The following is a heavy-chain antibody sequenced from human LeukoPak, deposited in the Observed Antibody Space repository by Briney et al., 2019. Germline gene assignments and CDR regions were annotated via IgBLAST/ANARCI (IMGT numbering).Heavy chain of an antibody. CDR1: GYTFTSYG. J-gene: IGHJ4*02. V-gene: IGHV1-18*01. D-gene: IGHD3-9*01. CDR3: ARAHYDILTGYYSAMGRAYDY. Sequence: ASVKVSCKASGYTFTSYGISWVRQAPGQGLEWMGWISAYNGNTNYAQKLQGRVTMTTDTSTSTAYVELRSLRSDDTAVYYCARAHYDILTGYYSAMGRAYDYWGQGTLVTVSS. CDR2: ISAYNGNT.